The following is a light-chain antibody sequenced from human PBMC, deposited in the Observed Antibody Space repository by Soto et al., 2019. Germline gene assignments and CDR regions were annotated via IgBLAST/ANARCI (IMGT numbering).Light chain of an antibody. CDR3: SSYTSSAAYV. CDR2: EVT. Sequence: QSALTQPASVSGSPGQSITISCTGTSSDVGGYNYVSWYQLHPGKAPKLILYEVTNRPSGVSDRFSGSKSGNTASLPTSGLQAEDEADYYCSSYTSSAAYVCGAGTKGT. CDR1: SSDVGGYNY. V-gene: IGLV2-14*01. J-gene: IGLJ1*01.